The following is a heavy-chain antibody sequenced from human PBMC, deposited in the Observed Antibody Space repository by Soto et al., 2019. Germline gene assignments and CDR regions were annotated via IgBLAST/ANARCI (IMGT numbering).Heavy chain of an antibody. V-gene: IGHV3-30-3*01. J-gene: IGHJ6*02. Sequence: GGSLSLSCAASGSTFSHAWMSWVRQAPGKGLEWVAVISYDGSNKYYADSVKGRFTISRDNSKNTLYLQMNSLRAEDTAVYYCARDHEEPHYYGSGSPAWNYYGMDVWGQGTTVTVAS. CDR3: ARDHEEPHYYGSGSPAWNYYGMDV. CDR2: ISYDGSNK. CDR1: GSTFSHAW. D-gene: IGHD3-10*01.